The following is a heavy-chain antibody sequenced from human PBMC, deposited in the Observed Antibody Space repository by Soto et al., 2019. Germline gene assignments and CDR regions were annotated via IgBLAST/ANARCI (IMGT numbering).Heavy chain of an antibody. V-gene: IGHV1-69*08. Sequence: QVQLVQFGAEVKKPGSSVKVSCQASGGTFGRYTISWVRQAPGQGLEWMGRIVPDLGATYYAQKFQDRVTITVDKSTGAAYREWSSVRAEDTAVYDCASFGWCSGGTCNKRVDIWGQGTMVTVSS. CDR2: IVPDLGAT. CDR1: GGTFGRYT. J-gene: IGHJ3*02. D-gene: IGHD2-15*01. CDR3: ASFGWCSGGTCNKRVDI.